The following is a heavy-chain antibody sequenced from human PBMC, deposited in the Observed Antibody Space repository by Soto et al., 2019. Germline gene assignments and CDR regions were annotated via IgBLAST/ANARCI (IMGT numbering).Heavy chain of an antibody. V-gene: IGHV4-4*02. D-gene: IGHD3-16*01. CDR1: RGSISSSNW. CDR2: INESGST. J-gene: IGHJ5*02. Sequence: QVHLQESGPGLVKPSGTLSLTCSVSRGSISSSNWWTWVRQSPGKGLEWIGEINESGSTTYNPSLQSRLTISVEKSKNPFSLNLRSVTAADTAVYYCARARPHPNRLTWGFGPWGQGTLVTVAS. CDR3: ARARPHPNRLTWGFGP.